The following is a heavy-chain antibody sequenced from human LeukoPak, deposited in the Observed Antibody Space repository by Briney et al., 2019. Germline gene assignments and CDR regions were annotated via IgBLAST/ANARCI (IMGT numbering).Heavy chain of an antibody. J-gene: IGHJ4*02. D-gene: IGHD2-21*02. CDR3: ARPHSSDCGGDCYSFDY. CDR2: INPSGGST. Sequence: ASVNVSCKASGYTFTSYYMHWVRQAPGQGLEWMGIINPSGGSTSYAQKFQGRVTMTRDTSTSTVYMELSSLRSEDTAVYYCARPHSSDCGGDCYSFDYWGQGTLVTVSS. V-gene: IGHV1-46*01. CDR1: GYTFTSYY.